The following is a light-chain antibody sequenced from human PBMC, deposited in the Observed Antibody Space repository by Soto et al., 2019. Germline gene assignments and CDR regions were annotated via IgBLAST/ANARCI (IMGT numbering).Light chain of an antibody. CDR2: DAS. V-gene: IGKV1-5*01. J-gene: IGKJ1*01. Sequence: DIRMTQSPSALSASVGARVTITCRASQIISSWLAWYQQKPGKAPKLLIYDASSLESGVPSRFSGSGSGTEFTLTISSLQPEDFATYYCLQDYNYPWTFGQGTKVDVK. CDR1: QIISSW. CDR3: LQDYNYPWT.